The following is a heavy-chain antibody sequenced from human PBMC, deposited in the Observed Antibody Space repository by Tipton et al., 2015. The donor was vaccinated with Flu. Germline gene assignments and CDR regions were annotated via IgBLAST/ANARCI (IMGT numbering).Heavy chain of an antibody. CDR1: GFTFSSYA. V-gene: IGHV3-30*04. Sequence: QLVQSGGGVVQPGRSLRLSCAASGFTFSSYAMHWVRQAPGKGLEWVAVISYDGSNKYYADSVKDRFTISRDNSKNTLYLQMNSLRAEDTAVYYCARGDYYDSSGYPLWFDPWGQGTLVTVSS. J-gene: IGHJ5*02. CDR2: ISYDGSNK. CDR3: ARGDYYDSSGYPLWFDP. D-gene: IGHD3-22*01.